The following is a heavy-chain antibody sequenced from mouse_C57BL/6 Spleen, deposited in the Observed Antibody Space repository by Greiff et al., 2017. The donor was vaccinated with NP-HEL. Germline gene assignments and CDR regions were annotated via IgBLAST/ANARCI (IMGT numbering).Heavy chain of an antibody. CDR1: GYTFTDYE. CDR3: TREGWLLNFYFDY. V-gene: IGHV1-15*01. J-gene: IGHJ2*01. Sequence: QLQQSGAELVRPGASVTLSCKASGYTFTDYEMHWVKQTPVHGLEWIGAIDPETGGTAYNQKFKCKAILTADKSSSTAYLELRSLTSEDSAVYYCTREGWLLNFYFDYWGQGTTLTVSS. CDR2: IDPETGGT. D-gene: IGHD2-3*01.